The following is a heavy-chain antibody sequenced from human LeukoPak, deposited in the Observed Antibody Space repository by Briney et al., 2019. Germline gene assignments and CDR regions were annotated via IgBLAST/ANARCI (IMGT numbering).Heavy chain of an antibody. V-gene: IGHV3-23*01. J-gene: IGHJ4*02. D-gene: IGHD1-26*01. CDR1: GVTFSSYA. CDR2: ISGSGTST. CDR3: AKRDSGSHYVDY. Sequence: GGSLRLSCAASGVTFSSYAMTWVRQAPGKGLEWVSAISGSGTSTYYADSAKGRFTISRDNSKNTLYLQMNSLRAEDTAVYYCAKRDSGSHYVDYWGQGTLVTVSS.